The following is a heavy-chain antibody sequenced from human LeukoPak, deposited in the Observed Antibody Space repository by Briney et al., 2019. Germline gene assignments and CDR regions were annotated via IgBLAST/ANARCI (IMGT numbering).Heavy chain of an antibody. Sequence: GGSLRLSCAASGFTFSSYGMHWVRQAPGKGLEWVAFIRYDGSNKYYADSVKGRFTISRDNSKNTLYLQMNSLRAEDTAVYYCAKGLRDQLKYYFDYWGQGTLVTVSS. CDR3: AKGLRDQLKYYFDY. V-gene: IGHV3-30*02. CDR2: IRYDGSNK. CDR1: GFTFSSYG. J-gene: IGHJ4*02. D-gene: IGHD2-2*01.